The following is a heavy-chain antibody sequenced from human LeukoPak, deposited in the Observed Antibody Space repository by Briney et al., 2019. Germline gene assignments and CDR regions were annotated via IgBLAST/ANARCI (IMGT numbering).Heavy chain of an antibody. J-gene: IGHJ4*02. Sequence: ASVKVSCKASGGTFSSYAISWVRQAPGQGLEWMGGIIPIFGTANYAQKFQGRVTITADESTSTAYMELSSLRSEDTAVYYCARVGVTVFKGGYFDYWGQGTLVTVSS. D-gene: IGHD1-26*01. CDR1: GGTFSSYA. CDR2: IIPIFGTA. CDR3: ARVGVTVFKGGYFDY. V-gene: IGHV1-69*13.